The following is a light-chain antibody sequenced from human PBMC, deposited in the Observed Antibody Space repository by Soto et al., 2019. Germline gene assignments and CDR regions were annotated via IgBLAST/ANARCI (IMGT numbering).Light chain of an antibody. J-gene: IGKJ5*01. CDR1: QSLLHITGETF. CDR2: EVS. V-gene: IGKV2D-29*02. CDR3: MQSTQLPPT. Sequence: DVLMTQTPLSLSVAPGQPPSISCKSGQSLLHITGETFLFWYLQKPGQSPQLLIYEVSTRVSGVPDRFSGSGSGTDFTLEISRVETDDVGIYCCMQSTQLPPTFGQGTRLEIK.